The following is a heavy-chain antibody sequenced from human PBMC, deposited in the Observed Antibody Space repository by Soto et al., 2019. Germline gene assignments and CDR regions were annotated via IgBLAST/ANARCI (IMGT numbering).Heavy chain of an antibody. D-gene: IGHD2-21*02. V-gene: IGHV3-30*18. CDR3: AKAVPPFVVVTASDY. J-gene: IGHJ4*02. CDR2: ISYDGTNK. Sequence: QVQLVESGGGVVQPGRSLRLSCAASGFTFRNFGMHWVRQAPGKGLEWVAVISYDGTNKYYADSVKGRFTISRDNSKNVLDRQINCLSGEDTAVYYCAKAVPPFVVVTASDYWGQGSLVTVSS. CDR1: GFTFRNFG.